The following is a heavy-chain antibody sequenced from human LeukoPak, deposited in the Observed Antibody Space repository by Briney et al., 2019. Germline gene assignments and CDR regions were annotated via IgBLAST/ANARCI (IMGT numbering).Heavy chain of an antibody. Sequence: KPSETLSLTCAVYGGSFSGYYWSWIRRPPGKGLEGSGEINHSGSTNYNPSLKSGVTISVDTSKNQFSLKLSSVTAADTAVYYCARGIKGYDSSGYSDSYYYYYGMDVWGQGTTVTVSS. CDR1: GGSFSGYY. CDR2: INHSGST. CDR3: ARGIKGYDSSGYSDSYYYYYGMDV. D-gene: IGHD3-22*01. J-gene: IGHJ6*02. V-gene: IGHV4-34*01.